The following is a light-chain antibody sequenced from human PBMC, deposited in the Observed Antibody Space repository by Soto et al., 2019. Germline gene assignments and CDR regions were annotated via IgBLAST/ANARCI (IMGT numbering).Light chain of an antibody. CDR3: QQSYDVVT. J-gene: IGKJ1*01. CDR1: QSIGTN. CDR2: GAF. Sequence: IQMPQSPSSLSASVGDRVMISCRASQSIGTNLNWYQQKPGKAPQLVMHGAFRLQSGIASRFSGSGSGTDFTLTISNLQPEDFATYYCQQSYDVVTFGQGTKVEIK. V-gene: IGKV1-39*01.